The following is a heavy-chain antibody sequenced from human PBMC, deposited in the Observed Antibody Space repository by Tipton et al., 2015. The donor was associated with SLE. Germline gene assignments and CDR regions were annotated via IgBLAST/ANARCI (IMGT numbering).Heavy chain of an antibody. CDR2: INEDARST. Sequence: SLRLSCAASGFTFTRYWMPWVRQVPGRGLVWVSRINEDARSTSYADSVKGRFTISRDNAKNTLYLQMNSLRVEDTAVDYCARVETTATATSGFDVWGKGTTVTVSS. J-gene: IGHJ6*04. V-gene: IGHV3-74*01. CDR3: ARVETTATATSGFDV. CDR1: GFTFTRYW. D-gene: IGHD4-17*01.